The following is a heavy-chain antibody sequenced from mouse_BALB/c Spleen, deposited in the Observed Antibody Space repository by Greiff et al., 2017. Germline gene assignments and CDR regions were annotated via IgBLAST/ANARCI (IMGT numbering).Heavy chain of an antibody. J-gene: IGHJ4*01. Sequence: EVQLQQSGPELVKPGASVKMSCKASGYTFTSYVMHWVKQKPGQGLEWIGYINPYNDGTKYNEKFKGKATLTSDKSSSTAYMELSSLTSEDSAVYYCARHYDYDGGYAMDYWGQGTSVTVSS. CDR1: GYTFTSYV. D-gene: IGHD2-4*01. CDR2: INPYNDGT. V-gene: IGHV1-14*01. CDR3: ARHYDYDGGYAMDY.